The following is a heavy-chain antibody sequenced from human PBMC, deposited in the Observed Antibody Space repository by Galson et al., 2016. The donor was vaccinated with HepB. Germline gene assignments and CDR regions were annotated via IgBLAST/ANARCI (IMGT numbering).Heavy chain of an antibody. Sequence: LSLTCAVSGGSISTGSYYWGWIRQPAGKGLEWIGRISTRGTTNYNPSLKSRLTISLDTSKNQFSLKLDSVAAADTALYFCARTYCGGGSCSWYYYDSWGQGILVLVSS. CDR2: ISTRGTT. CDR3: ARTYCGGGSCSWYYYDS. V-gene: IGHV4-61*02. J-gene: IGHJ4*02. CDR1: GGSISTGSYY. D-gene: IGHD2-15*01.